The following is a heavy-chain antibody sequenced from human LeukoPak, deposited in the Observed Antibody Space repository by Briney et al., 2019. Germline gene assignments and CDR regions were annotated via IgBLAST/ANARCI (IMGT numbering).Heavy chain of an antibody. D-gene: IGHD2-8*01. CDR3: ARDQALYGNGAFNI. CDR2: ISYDEINK. Sequence: GGSLRLSCAASGFTFSSYAMHWVRQAPGKGLEWVAVISYDEINKYYADSVKGRFTISRDKSKNTLYMQMNSLRAEDTAVYYCARDQALYGNGAFNIWGQGTLATVSS. CDR1: GFTFSSYA. J-gene: IGHJ3*02. V-gene: IGHV3-30-3*01.